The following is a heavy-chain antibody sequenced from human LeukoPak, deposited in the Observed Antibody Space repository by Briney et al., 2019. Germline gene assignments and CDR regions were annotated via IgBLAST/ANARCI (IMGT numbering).Heavy chain of an antibody. Sequence: GGSLRLSCAASGFTFSTYSMNWVRQAPGKGLEWVTEISFDGSNKHYVDSVKGRFTISRDNSKNTLYLQMNSLRAEDTAVYYCARGIEPYYDFWSGKDYWGQGTLVTVSS. CDR3: ARGIEPYYDFWSGKDY. CDR2: ISFDGSNK. D-gene: IGHD3-3*01. V-gene: IGHV3-30*03. CDR1: GFTFSTYS. J-gene: IGHJ4*02.